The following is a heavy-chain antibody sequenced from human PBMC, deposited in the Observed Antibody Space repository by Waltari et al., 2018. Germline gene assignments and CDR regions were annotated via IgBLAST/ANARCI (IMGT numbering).Heavy chain of an antibody. CDR3: ARGTDYGDYDFQH. CDR1: GYTFTSYD. D-gene: IGHD4-17*01. Sequence: QVQLVQSGADVKRPGASVMVSCKASGYTFTSYDIHWVRQATGQGLGWMGWMDPKNGNTAYAQKFQGRVTLTRDTSINTAYMDLSSLTSEDTGMYFCARGTDYGDYDFQHWGQGTLVTVSS. J-gene: IGHJ1*01. V-gene: IGHV1-8*01. CDR2: MDPKNGNT.